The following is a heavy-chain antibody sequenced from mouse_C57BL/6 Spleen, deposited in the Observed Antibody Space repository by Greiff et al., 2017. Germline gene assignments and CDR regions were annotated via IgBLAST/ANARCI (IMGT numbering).Heavy chain of an antibody. V-gene: IGHV1-59*01. CDR1: GYTFTSYW. Sequence: VKLKQPGAELVRPGTSVKLSCKASGYTFTSYWMHWVKQRPGQGLEWIGVIDPSDSYTNYNQKFKGKATLTVDTSSSTAYMQLSSLTSEDSAVYYCAKTAYWGQGTLVTVSA. CDR2: IDPSDSYT. CDR3: AKTAY. J-gene: IGHJ3*01.